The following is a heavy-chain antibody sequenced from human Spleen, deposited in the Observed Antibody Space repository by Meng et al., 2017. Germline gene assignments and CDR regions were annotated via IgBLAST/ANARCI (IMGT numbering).Heavy chain of an antibody. CDR3: VKHDSFWSLDS. Sequence: QVQLVQSGSELKKPGASVKVSCKASGYTFTNYAINWVRQAPGRGLEWMGWIHPSGHANYAEKFQGRVTMTTVTSTTTAYMELRSLRFDDSALYYCVKHDSFWSLDSWGQGTLVTVSS. CDR2: IHPSGHA. CDR1: GYTFTNYA. V-gene: IGHV1-18*01. D-gene: IGHD2-8*02. J-gene: IGHJ4*02.